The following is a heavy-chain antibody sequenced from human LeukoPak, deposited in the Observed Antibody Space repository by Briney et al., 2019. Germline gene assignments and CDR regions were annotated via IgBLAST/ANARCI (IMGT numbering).Heavy chain of an antibody. V-gene: IGHV1-24*01. CDR2: FYPEDGET. J-gene: IGHJ4*02. CDR1: GYTLTELS. D-gene: IGHD5-18*01. CDR3: ATDYGGGYSYGNLDY. Sequence: ASVKVSCKVSGYTLTELSMHWVRQAPGKGLEWMGGFYPEDGETIYAQKFQGRVTMTEDTSTDTAYMELSSLRSEDTAVYYCATDYGGGYSYGNLDYWGQGTLVTVSS.